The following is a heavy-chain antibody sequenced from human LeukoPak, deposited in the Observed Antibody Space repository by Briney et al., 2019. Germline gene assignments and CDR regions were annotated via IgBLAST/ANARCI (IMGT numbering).Heavy chain of an antibody. J-gene: IGHJ3*02. CDR3: ASQRTMITFGGVIADDAFDI. V-gene: IGHV4-4*07. D-gene: IGHD3-16*02. CDR2: IYTSGST. Sequence: KPSETLSLTCTVSGGSISSYYWSWIRQPAGKGLEWIGRIYTSGSTNYNPSLKSRVTMSVDTSKNQFSLKLSSVTAADTAVYYCASQRTMITFGGVIADDAFDIWGQGTMVTVSS. CDR1: GGSISSYY.